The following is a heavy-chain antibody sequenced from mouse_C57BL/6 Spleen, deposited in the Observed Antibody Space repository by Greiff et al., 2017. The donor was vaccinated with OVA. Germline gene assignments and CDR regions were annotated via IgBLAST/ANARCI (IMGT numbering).Heavy chain of an antibody. J-gene: IGHJ4*01. CDR1: GYSITSGYY. CDR2: ISYDGSN. V-gene: IGHV3-6*01. D-gene: IGHD1-1*01. Sequence: EVQLQQSGPGLVKPSQSLSLTCSVTGYSITSGYYWNWIRQFPGNKLEWMGYISYDGSNNYNPSLKNRISITRDTSKNQFFLKLNSVTTEDTATYYCAPLGDLLRFYAMDYWGQGTSVTVSS. CDR3: APLGDLLRFYAMDY.